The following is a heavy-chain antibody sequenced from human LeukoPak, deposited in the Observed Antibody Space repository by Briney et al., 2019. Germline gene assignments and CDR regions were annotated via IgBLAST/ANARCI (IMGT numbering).Heavy chain of an antibody. Sequence: PSETLSLTCTVSGGSISSYYWSWIRQPPGKGLEWIGYIYYSGSTNYNPSLKSRVTISVDTSKNQFSLKLSSVTAADTAVYYCASGEYSSGWFDYWGQGTLVAVSS. D-gene: IGHD6-19*01. CDR1: GGSISSYY. J-gene: IGHJ4*02. CDR2: IYYSGST. V-gene: IGHV4-59*08. CDR3: ASGEYSSGWFDY.